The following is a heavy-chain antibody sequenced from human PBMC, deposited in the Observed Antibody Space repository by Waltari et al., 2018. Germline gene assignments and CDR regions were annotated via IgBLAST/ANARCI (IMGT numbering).Heavy chain of an antibody. J-gene: IGHJ4*02. D-gene: IGHD3-10*01. V-gene: IGHV4-39*01. CDR3: ARLLWFGELSQFDY. CDR2: SYYSGST. Sequence: QLQLQESGPGLVQPSETLSLTCTVSGGSISSSSYYWGWTRQPPGEGLEWIGSSYYSGSTYYNPSLKSRVTMSVDTSKNQFSLKLSSVTAADTAVYYWARLLWFGELSQFDYWGQGTLVTVSS. CDR1: GGSISSSSYY.